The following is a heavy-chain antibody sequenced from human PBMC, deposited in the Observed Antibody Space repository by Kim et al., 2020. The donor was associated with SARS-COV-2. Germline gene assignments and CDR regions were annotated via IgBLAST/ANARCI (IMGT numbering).Heavy chain of an antibody. CDR3: ASGWNAVDAFDI. D-gene: IGHD1-1*01. J-gene: IGHJ3*02. Sequence: YAQKLQGRVTMTTDTSTSTAYMELRSLRSDDTAVYYCASGWNAVDAFDIWGQGTIVTVSS. V-gene: IGHV1-18*01.